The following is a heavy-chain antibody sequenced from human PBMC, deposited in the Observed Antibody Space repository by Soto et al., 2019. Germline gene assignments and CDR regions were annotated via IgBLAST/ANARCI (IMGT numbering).Heavy chain of an antibody. Sequence: GGSLRLSCAASGFTFSDWYMSWIRQAPGKGLEWLSYISTGGDTIYYADSVKGRFTISRDNAKNSLYLQMNSLRAEDTAVYYCATSWQWLSPWGQGTLVTVSS. CDR1: GFTFSDWY. J-gene: IGHJ4*02. CDR3: ATSWQWLSP. V-gene: IGHV3-11*01. D-gene: IGHD6-19*01. CDR2: ISTGGDTI.